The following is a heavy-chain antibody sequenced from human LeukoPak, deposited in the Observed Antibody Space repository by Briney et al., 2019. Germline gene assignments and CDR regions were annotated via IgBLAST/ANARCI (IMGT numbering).Heavy chain of an antibody. Sequence: GASVKVSCXASGYTFTGYYMHWVRQAPGQGLEWVGWLNPNSGGTNYAMKFQGRVTMTRDTSISTAYMELSRLRSDDTAVYYCARDFYGSGSYSPNWFDPWGLGTLVTVSS. V-gene: IGHV1-2*02. CDR2: LNPNSGGT. D-gene: IGHD3-10*01. J-gene: IGHJ5*02. CDR1: GYTFTGYY. CDR3: ARDFYGSGSYSPNWFDP.